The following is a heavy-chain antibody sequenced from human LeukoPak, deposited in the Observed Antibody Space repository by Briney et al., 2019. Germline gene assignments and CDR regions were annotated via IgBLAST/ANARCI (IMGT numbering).Heavy chain of an antibody. CDR3: ARSSRYSYGISRQPVDY. CDR1: GYTFTSHG. J-gene: IGHJ4*02. D-gene: IGHD5-18*01. Sequence: ASVKVSCKASGYTFTSHGISWVRQAPGQGLEWMGWISAYNGNTNYAQKLQGRVTMTTDTSTSTAYMELRSLRSDDTAVYYCARSSRYSYGISRQPVDYWGQGTLVTVSS. V-gene: IGHV1-18*01. CDR2: ISAYNGNT.